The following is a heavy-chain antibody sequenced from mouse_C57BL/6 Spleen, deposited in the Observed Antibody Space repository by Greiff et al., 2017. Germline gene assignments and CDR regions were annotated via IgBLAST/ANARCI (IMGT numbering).Heavy chain of an antibody. Sequence: QVQLQQSGAELARPGASVKMSCKASGYTFTSYTMHWVKQRPGQGLEWIGYINPSSGYTKYNQKFKDKATLTADKSSSTAYMQLSSLTSEDSAVYYCARKGKGYAMDYWGQGTSVTVSS. CDR1: GYTFTSYT. CDR2: INPSSGYT. J-gene: IGHJ4*01. CDR3: ARKGKGYAMDY. V-gene: IGHV1-4*01.